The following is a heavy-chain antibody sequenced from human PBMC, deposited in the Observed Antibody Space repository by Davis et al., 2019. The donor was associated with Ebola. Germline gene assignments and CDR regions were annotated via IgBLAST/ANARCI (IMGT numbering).Heavy chain of an antibody. Sequence: GESLKISCAGSGFTFSSSAMGWVRQAPGKGLEWVANIKQGSGEKYYVDSVKGRFTISRDNAKNSLYLQMNSLRAEDTAVYYCARDLAAAGRYWGQGTLVTVSS. V-gene: IGHV3-7*01. CDR2: IKQGSGEK. CDR1: GFTFSSSA. D-gene: IGHD6-13*01. J-gene: IGHJ4*02. CDR3: ARDLAAAGRY.